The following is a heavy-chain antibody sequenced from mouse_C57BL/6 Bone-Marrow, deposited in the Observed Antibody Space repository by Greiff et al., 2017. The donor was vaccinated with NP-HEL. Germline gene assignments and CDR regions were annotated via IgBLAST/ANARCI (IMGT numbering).Heavy chain of an antibody. CDR2: ISNGGGST. Sequence: EVQVVESGGGLVQPGGSLKLSCAASGFTFSDYYMYWVRQTPEKRLEWVAYISNGGGSTYYPDTVKGRFTISRDNAKNTLYLQMSRLKSEDTAMYYCARHDGYYAAWFAYWGQGTLVTVSA. J-gene: IGHJ3*01. CDR1: GFTFSDYY. V-gene: IGHV5-12*01. D-gene: IGHD2-3*01. CDR3: ARHDGYYAAWFAY.